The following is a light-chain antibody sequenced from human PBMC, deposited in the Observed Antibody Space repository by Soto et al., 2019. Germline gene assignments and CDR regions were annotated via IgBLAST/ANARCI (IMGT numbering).Light chain of an antibody. CDR3: SSFTSRFTFV. CDR1: RSDVGAYNY. J-gene: IGLJ1*01. CDR2: EVT. Sequence: QSALTQPASVSGSPGQSIAISCTGTRSDVGAYNYVSWYQQHPGKAPKLMISEVTNRPSGVSDRFSGSKSGNTASLTISGLQAEDEADYYCSSFTSRFTFVFGTGTKLTV. V-gene: IGLV2-14*01.